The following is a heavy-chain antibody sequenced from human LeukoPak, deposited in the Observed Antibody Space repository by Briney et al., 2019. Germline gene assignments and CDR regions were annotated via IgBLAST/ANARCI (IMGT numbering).Heavy chain of an antibody. CDR3: ATCARNFYCYRFDY. J-gene: IGHJ4*02. V-gene: IGHV1-69*13. Sequence: SVKVSCKASGYTFTSYGISWVRQAPGQGLEWMGGIIPIFGTANYAQKFQGRVTITADESTSTAYMELSSQRSEDTAVYYCATCARNFYCYRFDYWGQGTLVTVSS. D-gene: IGHD2-2*02. CDR2: IIPIFGTA. CDR1: GYTFTSYG.